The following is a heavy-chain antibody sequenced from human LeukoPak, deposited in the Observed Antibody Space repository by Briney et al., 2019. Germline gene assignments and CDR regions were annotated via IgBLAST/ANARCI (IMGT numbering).Heavy chain of an antibody. CDR1: GFTFSSYG. Sequence: GRSLRLSCSASGFTFSSYGMHWARQAPGKGLEWVAVIWFDGSNQYYADSVKGRFTISRDSSRNTLYLQMDSLRADDTAVYYCAREDSYNMGYWGQGTLVTVSS. CDR3: AREDSYNMGY. V-gene: IGHV3-33*01. D-gene: IGHD1-1*01. CDR2: IWFDGSNQ. J-gene: IGHJ4*02.